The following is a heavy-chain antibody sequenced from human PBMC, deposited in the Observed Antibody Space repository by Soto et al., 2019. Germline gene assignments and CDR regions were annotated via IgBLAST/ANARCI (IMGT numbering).Heavy chain of an antibody. CDR2: IYPDDSDT. D-gene: IGHD3-16*02. Sequence: GESLKISCKGSGYSFSNYWIGWVRQMPGKGLEWMGVIYPDDSDTRYSPSFQGQVTMSADKSISSAYLQWSTLKASDTAIYYCARQSGYKVGGIYRSRAFDIWGQGTMVTVSS. CDR3: ARQSGYKVGGIYRSRAFDI. V-gene: IGHV5-51*01. J-gene: IGHJ3*02. CDR1: GYSFSNYW.